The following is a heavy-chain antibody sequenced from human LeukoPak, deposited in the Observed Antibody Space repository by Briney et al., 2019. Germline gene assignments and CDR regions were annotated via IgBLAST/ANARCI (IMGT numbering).Heavy chain of an antibody. CDR1: GFTFSNYS. J-gene: IGHJ4*02. Sequence: GGSLRLSCAASGFTFSNYSMNWVRQAPGKGLEWVSSITSSGSYIYYADSVKGRFTISRDNARNSLYLQMNSLRAEDTVIYYCARAEALKFRDFDYWGQGTLVTVSS. CDR2: ITSSGSYI. CDR3: ARAEALKFRDFDY. V-gene: IGHV3-21*01.